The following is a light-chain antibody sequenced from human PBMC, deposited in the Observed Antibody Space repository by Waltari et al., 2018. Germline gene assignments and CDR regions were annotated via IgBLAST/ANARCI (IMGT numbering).Light chain of an antibody. Sequence: EIVMTQSPVTLSVSPGERATLSCRASQSVGTKLAWYQQKPGQAPRLLIYGASTRATGIAARFSGSGSGTEFTFTISSLQSEDFAIYYCQQYNLWPWTFDQGTKVDIK. CDR2: GAS. CDR3: QQYNLWPWT. CDR1: QSVGTK. V-gene: IGKV3-15*01. J-gene: IGKJ1*01.